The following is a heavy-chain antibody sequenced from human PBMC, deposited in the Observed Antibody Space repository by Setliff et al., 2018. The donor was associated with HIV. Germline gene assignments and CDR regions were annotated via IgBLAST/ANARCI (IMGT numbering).Heavy chain of an antibody. CDR1: GGSFSGYF. D-gene: IGHD3-9*01. CDR2: INHRGST. Sequence: SETLSLTGAVYGGSFSGYFWSWIRQSPGKGLNWLGEINHRGSTNYNPSMQSRVSTSIDRSKNQFSLNLTSVTAAGTAVYYCARGRDNLLTGYYVSFDAWGHGTLVTVSS. J-gene: IGHJ4*01. V-gene: IGHV4-34*01. CDR3: ARGRDNLLTGYYVSFDA.